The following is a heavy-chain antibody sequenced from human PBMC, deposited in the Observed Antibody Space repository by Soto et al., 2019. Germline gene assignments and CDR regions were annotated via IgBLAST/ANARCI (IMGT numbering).Heavy chain of an antibody. CDR3: ARSSDSSGYYSSGLGY. J-gene: IGHJ4*02. V-gene: IGHV1-46*01. D-gene: IGHD3-22*01. CDR2: INPSGGST. CDR1: GYTFTSYY. Sequence: ASVKVSCKASGYTFTSYYMHWVRQAPGQGLEWMGIINPSGGSTSYAQKFQGRVTMTRDTSTSTVYMELSSLRSEDTAVYYCARSSDSSGYYSSGLGYWGQGTWSPSPQ.